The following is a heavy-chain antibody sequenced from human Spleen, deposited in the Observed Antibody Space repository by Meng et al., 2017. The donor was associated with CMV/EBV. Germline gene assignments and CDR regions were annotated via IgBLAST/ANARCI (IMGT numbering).Heavy chain of an antibody. D-gene: IGHD6-13*01. CDR2: ISAGSSYI. V-gene: IGHV3-21*01. J-gene: IGHJ5*02. CDR3: AREDYNSNWASPKWFDP. Sequence: FTFSSCSMNWVSQAPGKGVGWVASISAGSSYIHYADSVKGRFTISRDNAKNSLYLQMSSLRAEDTAVYYCAREDYNSNWASPKWFDPWGQGTLVTVSS. CDR1: FTFSSCS.